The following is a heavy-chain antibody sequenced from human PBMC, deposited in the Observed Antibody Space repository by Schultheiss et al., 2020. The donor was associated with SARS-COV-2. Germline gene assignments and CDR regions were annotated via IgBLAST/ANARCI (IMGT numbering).Heavy chain of an antibody. J-gene: IGHJ3*02. CDR1: GDSVSSNSAA. CDR3: ASISWGVYYGGNSPDAFDI. CDR2: TYYTSKWNN. Sequence: SQTLSLTCAISGDSVSSNSAAWNWIRQSPSRGLEWLGRTYYTSKWNNDYAVSVKSRITINPDTSKNQFSLQLNSVTPEDTAVYYCASISWGVYYGGNSPDAFDIWGQGTMVTVSS. D-gene: IGHD4-23*01. V-gene: IGHV6-1*01.